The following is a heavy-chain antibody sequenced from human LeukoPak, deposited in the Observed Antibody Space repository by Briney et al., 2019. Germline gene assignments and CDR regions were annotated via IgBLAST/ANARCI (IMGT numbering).Heavy chain of an antibody. V-gene: IGHV3-30*18. Sequence: GGSLRLSCAASGFTFSSYGMHWVRQAPGKGLEWVAVISYDGSNKYYADSVKGRFTISRDNPKNTLYLQMNSLRAEDTAVYYCAKDFIRMVRGVITGHYYYYYMDVWGKGTTVTVSS. J-gene: IGHJ6*03. CDR2: ISYDGSNK. D-gene: IGHD3-10*01. CDR1: GFTFSSYG. CDR3: AKDFIRMVRGVITGHYYYYYMDV.